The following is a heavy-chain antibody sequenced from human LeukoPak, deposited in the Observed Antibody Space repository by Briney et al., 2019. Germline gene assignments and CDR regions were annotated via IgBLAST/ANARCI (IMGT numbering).Heavy chain of an antibody. Sequence: GGSLRLSCAASGFTFSSYSMNWVRQAPGKGLEWVSSISSSSSYIYYADSVKGRFTIPRDNAKNSLYLQMNSLRAEDTAVYYCARDTYGDYDPNYFDYWGQGTLVTVSS. D-gene: IGHD4-17*01. J-gene: IGHJ4*02. CDR2: ISSSSSYI. V-gene: IGHV3-21*01. CDR3: ARDTYGDYDPNYFDY. CDR1: GFTFSSYS.